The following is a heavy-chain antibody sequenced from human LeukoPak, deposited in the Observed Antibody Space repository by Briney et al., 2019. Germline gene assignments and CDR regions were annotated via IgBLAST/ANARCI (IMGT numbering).Heavy chain of an antibody. CDR2: ISSSSSYI. CDR3: ARDSAVGATRGAFDI. Sequence: GGSLRLSCAASGFTFSSYSMNWVRQAPGKGLEWVSSISSSSSYIYYADPVKGRFTISRDNAKNSLYLQMNSLRAEDTALYYCARDSAVGATRGAFDIWGQGTMVTVSS. CDR1: GFTFSSYS. D-gene: IGHD1-26*01. J-gene: IGHJ3*02. V-gene: IGHV3-21*04.